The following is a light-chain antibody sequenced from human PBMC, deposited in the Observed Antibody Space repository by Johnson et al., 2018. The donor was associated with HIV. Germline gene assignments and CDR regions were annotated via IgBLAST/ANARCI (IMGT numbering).Light chain of an antibody. V-gene: IGLV1-51*02. CDR1: SSNIGNNY. CDR2: ENN. Sequence: QSVLTQPPSVSAAPGQKVTISCSGSSSNIGNNYVSWYQHLPGTAPKLLIYENNKRPSGIPDRFSGSKSGTSATLGITRLQTGDEADYYCGTWDSSLSAGVCGTGTKVTVL. J-gene: IGLJ1*01. CDR3: GTWDSSLSAGV.